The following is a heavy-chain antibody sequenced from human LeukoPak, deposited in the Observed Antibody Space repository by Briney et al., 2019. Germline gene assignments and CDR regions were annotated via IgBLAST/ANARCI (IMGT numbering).Heavy chain of an antibody. CDR1: RFTFSSYA. CDR3: ARGRFGELLFWYYYGMDV. CDR2: ISYDGSNK. J-gene: IGHJ6*02. V-gene: IGHV3-30*04. Sequence: GGSLRLSCAASRFTFSSYAMHWVRQAPGKGLEWVAVISYDGSNKYYADSVKGRFTISRDNSKNTLYLQMNSLRAEDTAVYYCARGRFGELLFWYYYGMDVWGQGTTVTVSS. D-gene: IGHD3-10*01.